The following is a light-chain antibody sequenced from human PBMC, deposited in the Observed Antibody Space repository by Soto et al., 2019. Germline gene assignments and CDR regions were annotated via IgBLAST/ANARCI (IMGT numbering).Light chain of an antibody. CDR1: SSDVGSYNL. CDR2: EGS. CDR3: CSYAGSSLYV. J-gene: IGLJ1*01. V-gene: IGLV2-23*01. Sequence: QSVLTQPASVSGSPGQSITISCTGTSSDVGSYNLVSWYQQHPGKASKLMIYEGSKRPSGVSNRFSGSKSGNTASLTISGLQAEDEADYYCCSYAGSSLYVFGTGTKLTVL.